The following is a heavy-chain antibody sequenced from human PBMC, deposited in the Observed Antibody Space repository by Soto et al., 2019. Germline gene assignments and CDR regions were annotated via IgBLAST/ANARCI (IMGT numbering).Heavy chain of an antibody. D-gene: IGHD1-1*01. CDR2: LSGSGDTT. CDR1: GFTFSSYA. J-gene: IGHJ4*02. CDR3: AKKEGPTGLSSFDY. Sequence: GSLRLSCAASGFTFSSYAMTWVRQAPGKGLEWVSSLSGSGDTTYYADSVRGRFTISRDNSKNRLYLQMNGLRAEDTAVYYCAKKEGPTGLSSFDYWGQGTLVTVSS. V-gene: IGHV3-23*01.